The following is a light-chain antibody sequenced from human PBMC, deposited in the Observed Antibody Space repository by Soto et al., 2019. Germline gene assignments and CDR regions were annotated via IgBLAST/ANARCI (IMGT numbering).Light chain of an antibody. V-gene: IGKV1-39*01. Sequence: DIQMTQSPSALSASVGDRVTITGRASQTISTYLNWYQQKPGKAPKLLIYAASTLQSGVPSRFSGSGSGTDFTLTISSLQPEDFATYYCQQSLGIPYTFGQGTRLEIK. CDR3: QQSLGIPYT. J-gene: IGKJ2*01. CDR1: QTISTY. CDR2: AAS.